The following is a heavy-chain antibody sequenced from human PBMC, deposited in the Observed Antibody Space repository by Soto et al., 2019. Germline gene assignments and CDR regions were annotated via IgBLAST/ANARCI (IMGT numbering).Heavy chain of an antibody. V-gene: IGHV1-69*13. CDR2: IIPIFGTA. D-gene: IGHD6-19*01. CDR1: GVTFSKFI. Sequence: PSVKVSCKASGVTFSKFIMAWVRQAPGLGLEWVGGIIPIFGTANYAQKFQGRVTITADESTSTSYLEVSNLRSEDTAVYYCAKVRYSSPMGYYYGMDVWGQGTAVTVSS. CDR3: AKVRYSSPMGYYYGMDV. J-gene: IGHJ6*02.